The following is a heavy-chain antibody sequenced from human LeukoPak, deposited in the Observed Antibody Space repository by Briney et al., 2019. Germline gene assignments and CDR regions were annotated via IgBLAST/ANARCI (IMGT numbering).Heavy chain of an antibody. V-gene: IGHV3-33*01. CDR3: ARDLEDYYYDSSGYLGY. Sequence: GGSLRLSCAASGFTFSSYGMHWVRQAPGKGLEWVAVIWYDGSNKYYADSVKGRFTISRDNSKNTLYLQMNSLRAEDTAVYYCARDLEDYYYDSSGYLGYWGQGTLVTVSS. J-gene: IGHJ4*02. CDR1: GFTFSSYG. D-gene: IGHD3-22*01. CDR2: IWYDGSNK.